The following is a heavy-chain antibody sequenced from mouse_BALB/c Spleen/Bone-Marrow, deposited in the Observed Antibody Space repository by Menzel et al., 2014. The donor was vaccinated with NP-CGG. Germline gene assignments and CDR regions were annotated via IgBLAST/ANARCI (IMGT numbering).Heavy chain of an antibody. CDR1: GYTFTSYV. Sequence: VHVKQSGPELVKPGASVKMSCKASGYTFTSYVMHWVKQKPGQGLEWIGYINPYNDGTKYNEKFKGKATLTSDKSSSTAYMELSSLTSEDSAVYYCARSPSYGNYMDYWGQATPVTVSS. V-gene: IGHV1-14*01. J-gene: IGHJ4*01. D-gene: IGHD2-10*02. CDR2: INPYNDGT. CDR3: ARSPSYGNYMDY.